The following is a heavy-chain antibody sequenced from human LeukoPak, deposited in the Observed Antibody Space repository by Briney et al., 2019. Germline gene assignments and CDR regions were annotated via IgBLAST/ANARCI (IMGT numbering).Heavy chain of an antibody. CDR2: IYYSGST. J-gene: IGHJ4*02. Sequence: SETLSLTCTVSGGSISSSSYYWGWIRQPPGKGLEWIGSIYYSGSTYYNPSLKSRVTISVDTSKNQFSLRLSSVTAADTAVYYCARHIARFHPRGGFDYWGQGTLVTVSS. CDR1: GGSISSSSYY. CDR3: ARHIARFHPRGGFDY. D-gene: IGHD2-15*01. V-gene: IGHV4-39*01.